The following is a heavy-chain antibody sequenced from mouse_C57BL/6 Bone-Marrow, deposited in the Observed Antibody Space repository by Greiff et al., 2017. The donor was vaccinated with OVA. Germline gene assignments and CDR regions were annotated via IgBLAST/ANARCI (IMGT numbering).Heavy chain of an antibody. CDR3: ARHGLRQGGYAMDY. V-gene: IGHV5-12*01. D-gene: IGHD2-4*01. J-gene: IGHJ4*01. CDR1: GFTFSDYY. CDR2: ISNGGGST. Sequence: EVMLVESGGGLVQPGGSLKLSCAASGFTFSDYYMYWVRQTPEKRLEWVAYISNGGGSTYYPDTVKGRFTISRDNAKNTLYLQMSRLKSEDTAMYYCARHGLRQGGYAMDYWGQGTSVTVSS.